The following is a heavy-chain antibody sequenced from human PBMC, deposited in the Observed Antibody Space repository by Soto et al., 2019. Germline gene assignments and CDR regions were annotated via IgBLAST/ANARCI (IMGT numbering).Heavy chain of an antibody. CDR3: ARSRLPEYLYCSGGSCYYLG. CDR2: ISSSSSCI. J-gene: IGHJ4*02. D-gene: IGHD2-15*01. Sequence: GGSLRLSCAASGFTFSSYSMNWVRQAPGKGLEWVSSISSSSSCIYYAASVKGGFTISRDNAKNSLYLQMNSLRAEDTAVYYCARSRLPEYLYCSGGSCYYLGWGQGTLVTVSS. CDR1: GFTFSSYS. V-gene: IGHV3-21*01.